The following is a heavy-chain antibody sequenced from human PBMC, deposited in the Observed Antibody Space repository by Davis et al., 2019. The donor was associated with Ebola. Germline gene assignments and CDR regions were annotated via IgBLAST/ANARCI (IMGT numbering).Heavy chain of an antibody. V-gene: IGHV3-21*01. Sequence: GESLKISCAASGFTFSSYSMNWVRQAPGKGLEWVSSISSSSNYIYYADSVRGRFTISRDNAKNSLYLQMNSLRAEDMAVYYCARAYGYYYYGMDVWGKGTTVTVSS. D-gene: IGHD4-17*01. J-gene: IGHJ6*04. CDR2: ISSSSNYI. CDR3: ARAYGYYYYGMDV. CDR1: GFTFSSYS.